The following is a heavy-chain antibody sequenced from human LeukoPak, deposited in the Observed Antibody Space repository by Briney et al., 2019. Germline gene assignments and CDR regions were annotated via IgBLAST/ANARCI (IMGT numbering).Heavy chain of an antibody. CDR2: ITGSGDNT. V-gene: IGHV3-23*01. CDR3: ARRNIVGATWSADY. Sequence: PGGFLRLSCAASGFSFSSYGMSWVRQAPGKGLEWVSSITGSGDNTFYADSVKGRFTISRDNSKNTLFLQMNSLRAEDTAVYYCARRNIVGATWSADYWGQGTMVTVSS. J-gene: IGHJ4*02. D-gene: IGHD1-26*01. CDR1: GFSFSSYG.